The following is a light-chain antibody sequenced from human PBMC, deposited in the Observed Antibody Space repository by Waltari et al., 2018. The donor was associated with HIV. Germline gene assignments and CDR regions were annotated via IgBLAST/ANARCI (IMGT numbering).Light chain of an antibody. CDR3: SSYAGSSMSYA. CDR2: DVT. CDR1: SSDVGAFKY. Sequence: QSALTQPPSASGSPGQSVSISCTGASSDVGAFKYVSWYQQHPGKAPKLLIYDVTKRPSGGPDRFSGYKSGKTASLTVAGLQAEDEAHYYCSSYAGSSMSYAFGTGTKVTVL. V-gene: IGLV2-8*01. J-gene: IGLJ1*01.